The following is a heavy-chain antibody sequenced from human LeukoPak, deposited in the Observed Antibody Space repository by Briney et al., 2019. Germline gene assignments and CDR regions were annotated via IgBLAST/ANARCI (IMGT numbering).Heavy chain of an antibody. D-gene: IGHD2-2*01. V-gene: IGHV3-33*01. CDR2: IWSDGSNT. J-gene: IGHJ4*02. Sequence: GGSLRLSCAASGFTFSSYGMHWVRQAPGKGLEWVAAIWSDGSNTYYADSVKGRFTISRDNSKNTLYLQMNSLRAEDTAVYFCARDVCSSTSCPFGYWGQGTLVTVSS. CDR3: ARDVCSSTSCPFGY. CDR1: GFTFSSYG.